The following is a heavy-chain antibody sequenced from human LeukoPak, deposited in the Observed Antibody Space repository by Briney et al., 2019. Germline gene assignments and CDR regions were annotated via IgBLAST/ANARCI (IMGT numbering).Heavy chain of an antibody. CDR3: AGGTGFIIKD. Sequence: GGSLRLSCAASGFAFSSYNMNWVRRAPGKGLEWVANIKQDGSEKNYVDSVKGRFTISRDNAKNSLYLQMNNLRVEDTAMYYCAGGTGFIIKDWGQGTLVTVSS. CDR1: GFAFSSYN. V-gene: IGHV3-7*03. D-gene: IGHD3-9*01. J-gene: IGHJ4*02. CDR2: IKQDGSEK.